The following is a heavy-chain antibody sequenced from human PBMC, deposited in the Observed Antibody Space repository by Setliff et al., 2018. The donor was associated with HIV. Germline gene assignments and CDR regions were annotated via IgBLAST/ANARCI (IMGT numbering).Heavy chain of an antibody. J-gene: IGHJ4*02. CDR3: ARHLTPLLVVVS. Sequence: PSETLSLTCTVSGGSMSSYFWSWIRQSPGKGLEWNGYIYTSGSASYNPHLKSRVTISIDTSKNQFSLKLSSVTAADTAVYYCARHLTPLLVVVSWGQGTLVTVSS. CDR2: IYTSGSA. V-gene: IGHV4-59*08. CDR1: GGSMSSYF. D-gene: IGHD2-15*01.